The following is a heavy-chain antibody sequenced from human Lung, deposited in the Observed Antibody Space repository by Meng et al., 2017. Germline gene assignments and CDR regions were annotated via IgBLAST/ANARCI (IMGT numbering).Heavy chain of an antibody. CDR3: ARGPTTMAHDFDY. V-gene: IGHV4-34*01. CDR2: INHSGGN. D-gene: IGHD4-11*01. CDR1: GGSFSDYY. Sequence: QVHIQRGGARLLNPSAALPLPCVVSGGSFSDYYWSWIRQPPGKVLEWIGEINHSGGNNYNPSLESRATISVDTSQNKFSLKLSSVTAADSAVYYCARGPTTMAHDFDYWGQGTLVTVSS. J-gene: IGHJ4*02.